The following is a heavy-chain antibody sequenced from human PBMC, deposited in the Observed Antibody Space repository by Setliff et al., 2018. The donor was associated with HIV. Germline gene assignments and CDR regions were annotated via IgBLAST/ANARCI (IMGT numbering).Heavy chain of an antibody. D-gene: IGHD3-16*01. V-gene: IGHV3-53*01. J-gene: IGHJ5*02. Sequence: PGGSLRLSCAASRFIVSDNYMTWLRQAPGKGLEWVSILYNDGRTYYADSVKGRFTVSRDDSKNTLYLQMDSLRVDDTAAYYCAKGVKWLDPWGRGTQVTVSS. CDR2: LYNDGRT. CDR1: RFIVSDNY. CDR3: AKGVKWLDP.